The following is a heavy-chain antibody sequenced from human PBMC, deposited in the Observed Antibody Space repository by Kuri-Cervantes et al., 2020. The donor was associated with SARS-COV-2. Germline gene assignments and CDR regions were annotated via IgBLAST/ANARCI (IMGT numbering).Heavy chain of an antibody. CDR2: ISWNSGSI. CDR1: GFTFDDYA. D-gene: IGHD3-10*01. Sequence: SLKISCAASGFTFDDYAMHWVRQAPGKGLEWVSGISWNSGSIGYADSVKGRFTISRDNAKHSLYLQMNSLRAEDTALYYCASYRNLGGAFDIWGQGTMVTVSS. V-gene: IGHV3-9*01. J-gene: IGHJ3*02. CDR3: ASYRNLGGAFDI.